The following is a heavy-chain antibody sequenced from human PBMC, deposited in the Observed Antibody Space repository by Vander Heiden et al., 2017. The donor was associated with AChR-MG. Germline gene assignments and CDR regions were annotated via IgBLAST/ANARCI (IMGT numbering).Heavy chain of an antibody. Sequence: QVQLVQSGAEVKKPGSSVKVSCKASGGTFSSYAISWVRQAPGQGLEWMGGIIPIFGTANYAQKFQGRVTITADESTSTAYMELSSLRSEDTAVYYCAILGEGPVVVVAASSHDYYMDVWGKGTTVTVSS. J-gene: IGHJ6*03. V-gene: IGHV1-69*01. CDR3: AILGEGPVVVVAASSHDYYMDV. CDR2: IIPIFGTA. D-gene: IGHD2-15*01. CDR1: GGTFSSYA.